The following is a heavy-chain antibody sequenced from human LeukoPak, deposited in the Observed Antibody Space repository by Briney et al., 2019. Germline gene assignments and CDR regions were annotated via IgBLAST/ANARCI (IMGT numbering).Heavy chain of an antibody. D-gene: IGHD2-21*02. Sequence: SVKVSSKASGYRFISNYIQWVRQAPGLGPEWMGWMHPGNGNTRYAEKFQGRVTMTRDTSINTAYMDLSSLRSDDTAVYYCAREGSYCVGGDCYSFDFWGQGTLITASS. J-gene: IGHJ4*02. V-gene: IGHV1-2*02. CDR3: AREGSYCVGGDCYSFDF. CDR1: GYRFISNY. CDR2: MHPGNGNT.